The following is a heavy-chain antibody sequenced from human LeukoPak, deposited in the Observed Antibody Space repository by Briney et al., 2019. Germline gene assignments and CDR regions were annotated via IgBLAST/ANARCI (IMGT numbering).Heavy chain of an antibody. D-gene: IGHD6-13*01. Sequence: TGGSLRLSCAASGFTFSSYSMNWVRQAPGKGLEWVSSISSSSSYIYYADSVKGRFTIPRDNAKNSLYLQMNSLRAEDTAVYYCARAPPRIAAAGADYWGQGTLVTVSS. CDR3: ARAPPRIAAAGADY. V-gene: IGHV3-21*01. CDR2: ISSSSSYI. CDR1: GFTFSSYS. J-gene: IGHJ4*02.